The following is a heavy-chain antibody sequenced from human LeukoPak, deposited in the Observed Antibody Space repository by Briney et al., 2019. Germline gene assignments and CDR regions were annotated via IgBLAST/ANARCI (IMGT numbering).Heavy chain of an antibody. CDR1: GFTFSSYA. CDR2: VSDSGSST. V-gene: IGHV3-23*01. CDR3: AKQDIRSSGWYA. Sequence: GGSLTLSCAASGFTFSSYAMSWVRQAPGKGLELVSAVSDSGSSTYYADSVKGRFTISRDNSKNTLYLQMTSLRADDSAVYYCAKQDIRSSGWYAWGQGTPVTVSS. J-gene: IGHJ5*02. D-gene: IGHD6-13*01.